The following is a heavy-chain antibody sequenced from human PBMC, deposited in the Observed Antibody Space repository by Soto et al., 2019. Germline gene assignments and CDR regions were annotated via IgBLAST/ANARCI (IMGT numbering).Heavy chain of an antibody. CDR3: ARLIYGYYSGLVV. D-gene: IGHD3-10*01. CDR1: GGSISSYY. V-gene: IGHV4-59*01. J-gene: IGHJ6*02. Sequence: QVQLQESGPGLVKPSETLSLTCTVSGGSISSYYWSWIRQPPGKGLEWIGYIYYSGSTNDNPSLKRRVTISDDTSKNQAPLKRSSVTAADTAVYCCARLIYGYYSGLVVWGQGTTVTVSS. CDR2: IYYSGST.